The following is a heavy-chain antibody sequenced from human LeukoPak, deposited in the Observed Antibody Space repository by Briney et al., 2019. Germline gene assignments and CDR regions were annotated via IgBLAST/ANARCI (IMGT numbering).Heavy chain of an antibody. V-gene: IGHV3-23*01. Sequence: GGSLRLSCAAPGFTFSSYAMSWVRQAPGKVLELVSAISGNGGSTYYADSVKGRFTISRDNSKNTLYLQMNSLRAKDTAVYYCAKDTHSHTPAFFDYWGQGTLVTVSS. J-gene: IGHJ4*02. CDR3: AKDTHSHTPAFFDY. CDR1: GFTFSSYA. CDR2: ISGNGGST. D-gene: IGHD2-15*01.